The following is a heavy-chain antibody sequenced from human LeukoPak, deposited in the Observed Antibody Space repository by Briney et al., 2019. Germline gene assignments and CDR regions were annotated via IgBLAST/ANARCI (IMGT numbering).Heavy chain of an antibody. CDR1: GGSSSGYY. Sequence: SETLSLTCAVYGGSSSGYYWSWIRQPPGKGLEWIGEINHSGSTNYNPSLKSRVTISVDTSKNQFSLKLSSVTAADTAVYYCARGGYCSSTSCYVGLYYYYYGMDVWGQGTTVTVSS. V-gene: IGHV4-34*01. CDR2: INHSGST. CDR3: ARGGYCSSTSCYVGLYYYYYGMDV. D-gene: IGHD2-2*01. J-gene: IGHJ6*02.